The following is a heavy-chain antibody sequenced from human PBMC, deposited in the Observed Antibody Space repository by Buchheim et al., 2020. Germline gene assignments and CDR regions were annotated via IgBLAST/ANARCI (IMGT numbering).Heavy chain of an antibody. Sequence: QVQLVESGGGVVQPGRSLRLSCAASGFTFSSYAMHWVRQAPGKGLEWVAVISYDGSNKYYADSVKGRFTISRDNSKNTLYLQMNSLRAEDTAVYYCAREDGALLWFGELLVSRRSLDYWGQGTL. J-gene: IGHJ4*02. CDR2: ISYDGSNK. CDR3: AREDGALLWFGELLVSRRSLDY. V-gene: IGHV3-30*04. CDR1: GFTFSSYA. D-gene: IGHD3-10*01.